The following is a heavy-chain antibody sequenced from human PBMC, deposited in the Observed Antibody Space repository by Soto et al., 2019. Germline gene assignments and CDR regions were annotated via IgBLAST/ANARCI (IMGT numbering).Heavy chain of an antibody. CDR2: MNPNSGNT. CDR1: GYTFTSYD. J-gene: IGHJ6*02. CDR3: ARRQGSSWYLYYYYGMDV. V-gene: IGHV1-8*01. Sequence: QVQLVQSGAEVKKPGASVKVSCKACGYTFTSYDINWVRQATGQGLEWMGWMNPNSGNTGYAQKFQGRVTMTRNTSISTAYMELSSLRSEDTAVYYCARRQGSSWYLYYYYGMDVWGQGTTVTVSS. D-gene: IGHD6-13*01.